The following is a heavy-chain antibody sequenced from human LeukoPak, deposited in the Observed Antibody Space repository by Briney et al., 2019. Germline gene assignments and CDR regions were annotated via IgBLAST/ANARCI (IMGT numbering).Heavy chain of an antibody. Sequence: GGSLRLSCAASGFTFSSYSMNWVRQAPGKGLEWVSSISSSSSYIYYADSVKGRFTISRDNAKNSLYLQMNSLRAEDTAVYYCARDLGNSGSPDYWGQGTLVTVSS. CDR3: ARDLGNSGSPDY. J-gene: IGHJ4*02. CDR1: GFTFSSYS. CDR2: ISSSSSYI. V-gene: IGHV3-21*01. D-gene: IGHD1-26*01.